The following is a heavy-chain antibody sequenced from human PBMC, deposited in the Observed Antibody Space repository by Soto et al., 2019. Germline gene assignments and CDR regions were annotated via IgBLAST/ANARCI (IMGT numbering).Heavy chain of an antibody. CDR2: INAYNGNT. CDR3: ARVSDFWSGNDAFDI. V-gene: IGHV1-18*04. J-gene: IGHJ3*02. Sequence: ASVKVSCKASGYTFTSYYMHWVRQAPGQGLEWMGWINAYNGNTNYAQKLQGRVTMTTDTSTSTAYMELRSLRSDDTAVYYCARVSDFWSGNDAFDIWGQGTMVTVSS. D-gene: IGHD3-3*01. CDR1: GYTFTSYY.